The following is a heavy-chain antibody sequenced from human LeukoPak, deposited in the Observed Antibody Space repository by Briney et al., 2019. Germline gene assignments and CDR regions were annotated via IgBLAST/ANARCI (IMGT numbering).Heavy chain of an antibody. CDR1: GGSMSNYY. J-gene: IGHJ5*02. CDR3: ARDEES. D-gene: IGHD3-10*01. V-gene: IGHV4-4*07. CDR2: IYTNGRT. Sequence: SETLSLTCAVSGGSMSNYYWTWFRQPAGKGLEWIGRIYTNGRTRYNPSLKSRVTMSVDTSKNQVPMNLRSVTAADTAVYYCARDEESWGQGALVTVSS.